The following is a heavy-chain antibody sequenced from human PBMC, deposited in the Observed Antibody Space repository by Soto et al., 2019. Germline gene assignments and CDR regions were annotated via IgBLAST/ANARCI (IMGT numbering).Heavy chain of an antibody. CDR1: GGTFSTYT. CDR3: SLGTWSAETFDI. CDR2: ILPMLDIT. Sequence: QVQLVQSGAEVKKPGSSVKVSCKASGGTFSTYTVVWVRQAPGQGLEWVGRILPMLDITNSAQSFQGRVTMTADKSTHTAYLEVTRLRSEDTAVYFCSLGTWSAETFDIWGRGTMVTVSS. J-gene: IGHJ3*02. V-gene: IGHV1-69*02. D-gene: IGHD3-3*01.